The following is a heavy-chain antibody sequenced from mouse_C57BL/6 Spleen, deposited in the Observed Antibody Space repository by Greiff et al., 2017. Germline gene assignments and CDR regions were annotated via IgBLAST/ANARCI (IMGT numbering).Heavy chain of an antibody. CDR1: GYTFTGYT. D-gene: IGHD2-4*01. Sequence: VKLMESGAELVKPGASVKLSCKASGYTFTGYTIHWVKQRSGQGLEWIGWIYPGSGSIKYNEKFKDKATWTADKSSSTVSMELSRLTSEDSAVYFCARHPRYDYDGGAMDYWGQGTTVTVSS. J-gene: IGHJ4*01. CDR2: IYPGSGSI. CDR3: ARHPRYDYDGGAMDY. V-gene: IGHV1-62-2*01.